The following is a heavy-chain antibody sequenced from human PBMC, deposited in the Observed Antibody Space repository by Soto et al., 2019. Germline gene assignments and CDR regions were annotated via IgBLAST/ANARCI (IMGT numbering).Heavy chain of an antibody. Sequence: QLHLQESGPGLVKPSETLSLICTVSGDSISSNNYFWGWVRQPPGKGLEWIGSIYYSGGTFYNPSLQRRVTTSVDTSKTLFSLNLNSMTAADTAVYYCARQVPVARYEHCTGATCYSGYVDLWGRGTLVTVSS. CDR3: ARQVPVARYEHCTGATCYSGYVDL. V-gene: IGHV4-39*01. D-gene: IGHD2-15*01. J-gene: IGHJ2*01. CDR2: IYYSGGT. CDR1: GDSISSNNYF.